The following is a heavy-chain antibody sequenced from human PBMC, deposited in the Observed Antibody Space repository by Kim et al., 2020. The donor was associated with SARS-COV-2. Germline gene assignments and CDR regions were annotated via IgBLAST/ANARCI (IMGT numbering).Heavy chain of an antibody. V-gene: IGHV4-59*01. CDR2: IYYSGST. Sequence: SETLSLTCTVSGGSISSYYWSWIRQPPGKGLEWIGYIYYSGSTNYNPSLKSRVTISVDTSKNQFSLKLSSVTAADTAVYYCARVVTMVQGVIIAPDYYYYMDVWGQGTTVTVSS. D-gene: IGHD3-10*01. CDR3: ARVVTMVQGVIIAPDYYYYMDV. J-gene: IGHJ6*03. CDR1: GGSISSYY.